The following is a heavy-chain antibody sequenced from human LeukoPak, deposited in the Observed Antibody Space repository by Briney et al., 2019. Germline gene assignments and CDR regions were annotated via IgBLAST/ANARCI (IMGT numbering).Heavy chain of an antibody. J-gene: IGHJ4*02. V-gene: IGHV3-53*01. D-gene: IGHD6-13*01. CDR3: ARGDRAAAAFDS. Sequence: PGGSLRLSCAASGFRVSSNYMNWVRQAPGKGLDWVSVIYSGGRTYYTDSVKGRFTISRDNSKNTLYLQMNSLRAEDTAVYYCARGDRAAAAFDSWGQGTLVTVSS. CDR1: GFRVSSNY. CDR2: IYSGGRT.